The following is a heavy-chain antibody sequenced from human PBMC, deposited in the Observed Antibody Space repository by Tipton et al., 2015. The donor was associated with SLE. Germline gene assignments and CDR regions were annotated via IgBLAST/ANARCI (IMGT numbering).Heavy chain of an antibody. Sequence: LRLSCSVSGSSISSYHWGWIRQPPGKGLEWMGSIFHSGDVYYNPSVKGRVTISIETSRNQFSLKLTSVTAADTAVYYCARHDYDDNGYYMQYFDYWGQGTLVTVSS. CDR1: GSSISSYH. D-gene: IGHD3-22*01. CDR3: ARHDYDDNGYYMQYFDY. V-gene: IGHV4-38-2*01. J-gene: IGHJ4*02. CDR2: IFHSGDV.